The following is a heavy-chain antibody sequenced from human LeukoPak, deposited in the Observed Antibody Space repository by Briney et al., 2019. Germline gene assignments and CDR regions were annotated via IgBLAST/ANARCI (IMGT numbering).Heavy chain of an antibody. CDR2: ISSSSSYI. CDR1: GFTFSSYS. D-gene: IGHD6-19*01. J-gene: IGHJ4*02. V-gene: IGHV3-21*01. CDR3: ARDWAVAAPLADFDD. Sequence: GGSLRLSCAASGFTFSSYSMNWVRQAPGKGLEWVSSISSSSSYIYYADSVKGRFTISRDNAKNSLYLQMNSLRAEDTAVYYCARDWAVAAPLADFDDWGQGTLVTVSS.